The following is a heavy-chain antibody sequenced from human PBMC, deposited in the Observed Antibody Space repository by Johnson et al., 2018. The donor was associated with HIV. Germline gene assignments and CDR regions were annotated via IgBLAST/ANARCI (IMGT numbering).Heavy chain of an antibody. CDR1: GFTFSSYA. J-gene: IGHJ3*02. D-gene: IGHD6-6*01. V-gene: IGHV3-23*04. Sequence: VQLVESGGGLVQPGGSLRLSCAASGFTFSSYAMSWVRQAPGKGLVWVSRVNGDGSATTYADSVKGRFTISRDSAKNTLYLQMNSLRAEDTAMYYCAKVLYSSSSDAFDIWGQGTMVTVSS. CDR3: AKVLYSSSSDAFDI. CDR2: VNGDGSAT.